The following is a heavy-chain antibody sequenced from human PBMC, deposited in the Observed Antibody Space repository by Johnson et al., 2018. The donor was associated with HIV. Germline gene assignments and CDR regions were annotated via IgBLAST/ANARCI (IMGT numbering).Heavy chain of an antibody. J-gene: IGHJ3*02. Sequence: VQVLESGGGLGKPGGSLRLSCAASGFTFRSYGMHWVRQAPGKGLEWVAVISYDGSNKYYADSVKGRFTISRYNAKNSLYLQLNSLRAEDTAVYYCARGRYSSTWYVGGLDAFDIWGQGTMVTVSS. V-gene: IGHV3-30*03. CDR1: GFTFRSYG. CDR3: ARGRYSSTWYVGGLDAFDI. D-gene: IGHD6-13*01. CDR2: ISYDGSNK.